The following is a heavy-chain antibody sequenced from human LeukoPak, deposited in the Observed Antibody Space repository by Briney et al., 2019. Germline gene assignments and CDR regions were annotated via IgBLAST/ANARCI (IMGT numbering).Heavy chain of an antibody. J-gene: IGHJ4*02. CDR3: VREGLERRTNFDY. V-gene: IGHV3-64D*06. CDR2: ISMNVQTT. Sequence: GGSLRLSCSASGFTFTSHVMHWIRQAPGKGLQYVSGISMNVQTTYYAGSVKGRFTISRDSSKNTVYLQMNSLTAEDTAVYYCVREGLERRTNFDYWGQGTLVSVSS. D-gene: IGHD1-1*01. CDR1: GFTFTSHV.